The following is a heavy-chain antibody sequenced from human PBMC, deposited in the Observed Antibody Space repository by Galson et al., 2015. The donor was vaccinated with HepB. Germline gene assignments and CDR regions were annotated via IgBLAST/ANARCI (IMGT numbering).Heavy chain of an antibody. CDR2: IIPIFGTA. CDR1: GYTFTSYG. J-gene: IGHJ4*02. V-gene: IGHV1-69*13. D-gene: IGHD6-6*01. Sequence: SVKVSCKASGYTFTSYGISWVRQAPGQGLEWMGWIIPIFGTANYAQKFQGRVTITADESTSTAYMELSSLRSEDTAVYYCAVSQQPVTYYFDYWGQGTLVTVSS. CDR3: AVSQQPVTYYFDY.